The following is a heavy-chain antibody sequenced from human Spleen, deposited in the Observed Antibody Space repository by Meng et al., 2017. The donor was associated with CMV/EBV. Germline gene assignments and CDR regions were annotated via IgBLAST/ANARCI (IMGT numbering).Heavy chain of an antibody. CDR2: ISPNSGDT. J-gene: IGHJ4*02. D-gene: IGHD4-17*01. CDR1: GFTFNAYY. V-gene: IGHV1-2*02. Sequence: SCKASGFTFNAYYMHWVRQAPGQGLEWMGWISPNSGDTKYAPKFQGRVTVTTDTSISTSYLEVRRLRSDDTAVYYCARDRAGHGDLGNWGQGTLVTVSS. CDR3: ARDRAGHGDLGN.